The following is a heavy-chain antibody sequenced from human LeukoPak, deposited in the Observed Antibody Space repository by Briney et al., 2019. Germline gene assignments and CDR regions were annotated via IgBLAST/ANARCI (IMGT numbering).Heavy chain of an antibody. V-gene: IGHV4-59*01. J-gene: IGHJ3*02. D-gene: IGHD5-18*01. CDR1: GGSISSYY. Sequence: SETLSLTCTVSGGSISSYYWSWIRQPPGKGLEWIGYTYYSGSTNYNPSLKSRVTISVDTSKNQFSLKLSSVTAADTAVYYCARSYGYRWAFDIWGQGTMVTVSS. CDR3: ARSYGYRWAFDI. CDR2: TYYSGST.